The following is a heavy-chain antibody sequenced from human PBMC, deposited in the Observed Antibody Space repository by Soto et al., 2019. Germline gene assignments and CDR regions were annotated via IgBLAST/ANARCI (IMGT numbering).Heavy chain of an antibody. CDR3: ARAILGGTLHAFDI. J-gene: IGHJ3*02. D-gene: IGHD3-3*01. V-gene: IGHV3-23*05. Sequence: PGGSLRLSCAASGFTFSAYAMSWVRQAPGKGLEWVSTISTASSTHYADSVKGRFTISRDNSRNTAYLQMSSLRAEDTALYYCARAILGGTLHAFDIWGQGTVDTVSS. CDR2: ISTASST. CDR1: GFTFSAYA.